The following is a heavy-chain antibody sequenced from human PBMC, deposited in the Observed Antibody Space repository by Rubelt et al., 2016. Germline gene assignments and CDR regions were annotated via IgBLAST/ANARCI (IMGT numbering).Heavy chain of an antibody. CDR1: SSYD. Sequence: SSYDMHWVRQATGKGLEWVSAIGTAGDTYYPGSVKGRFTISRENAKNSLYLQMNSLRAEDTAVYYFARDHDYGSGSYFLPLSSRQNYYYYGMDVWGQGTTVTVSS. D-gene: IGHD3-10*01. J-gene: IGHJ6*02. V-gene: IGHV3-13*04. CDR3: ARDHDYGSGSYFLPLSSRQNYYYYGMDV. CDR2: IGTAGDT.